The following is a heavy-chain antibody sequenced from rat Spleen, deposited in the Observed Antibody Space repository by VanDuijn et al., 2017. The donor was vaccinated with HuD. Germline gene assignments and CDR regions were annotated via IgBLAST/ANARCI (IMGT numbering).Heavy chain of an antibody. CDR1: GFTFSDYN. V-gene: IGHV5-7*01. CDR2: ITHDGSGS. CDR3: ARPSYGYPFAY. J-gene: IGHJ3*01. D-gene: IGHD1-7*01. Sequence: EVQLVESGGGLVQPGRSLKLSCAASGFTFSDYNMAWVRQAPKKGLEWAATITHDGSGSYYRDSVKGRVTISRDNAKSTLYLQMDSLRSEDAATYYCARPSYGYPFAYWGQGTLVTVSS.